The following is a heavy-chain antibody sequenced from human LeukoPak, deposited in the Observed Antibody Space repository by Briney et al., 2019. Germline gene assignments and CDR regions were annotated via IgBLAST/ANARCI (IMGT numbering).Heavy chain of an antibody. CDR3: ARDWFHAIDY. CDR1: GFTFSSYG. J-gene: IGHJ4*02. CDR2: IRYDGSNR. D-gene: IGHD2/OR15-2a*01. V-gene: IGHV3-30*02. Sequence: GGSLRLSCAASGFTFSSYGMHWVRQAPGKGLEWVAFIRYDGSNRYYGDSVKGRFTISRDNSKDTLYLQMNSLRAEDTAVYYCARDWFHAIDYWGQGTLVTVSS.